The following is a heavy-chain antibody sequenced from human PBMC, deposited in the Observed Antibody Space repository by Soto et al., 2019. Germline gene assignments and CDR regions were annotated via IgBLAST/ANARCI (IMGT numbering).Heavy chain of an antibody. Sequence: QVQLVQSGAEVKKPGSSVKVSCKASGGTFSSYAISWVRQAPGQGLEWMGGIIPIFGTANYAQKFQGRVTITADECTSTAYLERSTPRFEDMAGYYCARCLGPGADTSMVMYTWFDPWGQGTLVIVCS. V-gene: IGHV1-69*01. CDR2: IIPIFGTA. CDR3: ARCLGPGADTSMVMYTWFDP. J-gene: IGHJ5*02. CDR1: GGTFSSYA. D-gene: IGHD5-18*01.